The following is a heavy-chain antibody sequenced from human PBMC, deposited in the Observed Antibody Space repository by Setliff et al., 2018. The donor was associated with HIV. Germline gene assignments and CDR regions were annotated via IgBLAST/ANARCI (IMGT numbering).Heavy chain of an antibody. CDR1: GFNSSSYA. CDR3: VRDRQLTFDF. Sequence: PGGSLRLSCAASGFNSSSYAINWVRQAPGKGLEWISYISSSGTTIYYADSVKGRFTISRDNAKNSLYLEINSLRAEETALYYCVRDRQLTFDFWGQGTVVTVSS. D-gene: IGHD3-3*01. J-gene: IGHJ4*02. CDR2: ISSSGTTI. V-gene: IGHV3-48*03.